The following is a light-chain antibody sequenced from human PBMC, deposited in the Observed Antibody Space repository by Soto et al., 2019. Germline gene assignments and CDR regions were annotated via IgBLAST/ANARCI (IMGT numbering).Light chain of an antibody. J-gene: IGKJ1*01. Sequence: EIVLTQSPATLSLSPGERATLSCRASQSVSSYLAWYQQKPGQAPRLLIYDASNRATGLPARFSGSGSGTVFSLPISSLEPEDFAVYYCQPRSNWPTWTFGQGSNVEIK. CDR3: QPRSNWPTWT. CDR2: DAS. V-gene: IGKV3-11*01. CDR1: QSVSSY.